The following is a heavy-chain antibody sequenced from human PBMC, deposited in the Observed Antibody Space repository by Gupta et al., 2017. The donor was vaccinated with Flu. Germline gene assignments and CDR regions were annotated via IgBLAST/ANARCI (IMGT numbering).Heavy chain of an antibody. CDR1: GGSISSYY. J-gene: IGHJ6*02. CDR2: IYYSGST. Sequence: QVQLQESGPGLVKPSETLSLTCTVSGGSISSYYWSWIRQPPGKGLEWIGYIYYSGSTNYNPSLKSRVTISVDTSKNQFSLKLSSVTAADTAEYYCARYCSGGKYCYYGMDVWGQGTTVTVSS. V-gene: IGHV4-59*01. D-gene: IGHD2-15*01. CDR3: ARYCSGGKYCYYGMDV.